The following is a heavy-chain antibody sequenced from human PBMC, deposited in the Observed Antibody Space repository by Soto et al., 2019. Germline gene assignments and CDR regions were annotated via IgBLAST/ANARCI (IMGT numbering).Heavy chain of an antibody. V-gene: IGHV3-30*03. CDR3: ATDLGVVDEGVQTTWNSNALDV. J-gene: IGHJ6*02. Sequence: QVQLVESGGGVVQPGRSLRLSCAASGFSFSRYAMHWVRQAPGKGLEWVALIPSDGSNDYYASTVKGRITISRDTSKNMVNLQMSSLRVDDTAMYYCATDLGVVDEGVQTTWNSNALDVWGQWTTVTVS. CDR2: IPSDGSND. D-gene: IGHD1-7*01. CDR1: GFSFSRYA.